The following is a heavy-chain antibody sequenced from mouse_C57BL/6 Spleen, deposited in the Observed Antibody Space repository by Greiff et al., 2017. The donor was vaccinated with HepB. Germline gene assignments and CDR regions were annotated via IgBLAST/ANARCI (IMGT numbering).Heavy chain of an antibody. V-gene: IGHV1-50*01. CDR3: ARQLGREGFAY. J-gene: IGHJ3*01. Sequence: QVQLQQPGAELVKPGASVKLSCKASGYTFTSYWMQWVKQRPGQGLEWIGEIDPSDSSTNYNQKFKGKATLTVDTSSSTAYMQLSSLTSEDSAVYYCARQLGREGFAYWGQGTLVTVSA. D-gene: IGHD4-1*02. CDR1: GYTFTSYW. CDR2: IDPSDSST.